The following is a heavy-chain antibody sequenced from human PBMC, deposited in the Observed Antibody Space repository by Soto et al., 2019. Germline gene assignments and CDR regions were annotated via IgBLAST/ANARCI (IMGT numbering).Heavy chain of an antibody. Sequence: SEPLSLTWAVYGGSFSGYYWSWIRQPPGTGLEWIGEINHSGSTNYNPSLKSRVTISVDTSKNQFSLKLTSVTAADTAVYYCARDKITGLFDYWGQGTLVTVSS. D-gene: IGHD2-8*02. CDR3: ARDKITGLFDY. J-gene: IGHJ4*02. CDR2: INHSGST. CDR1: GGSFSGYY. V-gene: IGHV4-34*01.